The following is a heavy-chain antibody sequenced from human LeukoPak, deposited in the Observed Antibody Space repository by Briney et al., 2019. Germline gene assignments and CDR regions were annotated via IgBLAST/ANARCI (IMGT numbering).Heavy chain of an antibody. Sequence: GESLKISCKGSRYSFTSYGISWVRQAPGQGLEWMGWISAYNGNTNYAQKLQGRVTMTTDTSTSTAYMELRSLRSDDTAVYYCARDLSSEYCSSTSCYFGYYYYYMDVWGKGTTVTVSS. CDR1: RYSFTSYG. V-gene: IGHV1-18*01. CDR2: ISAYNGNT. J-gene: IGHJ6*03. CDR3: ARDLSSEYCSSTSCYFGYYYYYMDV. D-gene: IGHD2-2*01.